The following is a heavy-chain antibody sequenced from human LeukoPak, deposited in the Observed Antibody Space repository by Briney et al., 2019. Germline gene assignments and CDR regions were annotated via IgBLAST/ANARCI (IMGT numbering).Heavy chain of an antibody. CDR1: GFTFSGYA. J-gene: IGHJ4*02. D-gene: IGHD2-15*01. CDR3: AKGRGYCSGGSCYSGFDY. Sequence: SGGSLRLSCAASGFTFSGYAMSWVRQAPGKGLEWVSTIIGSGGTTYYADSVKGRLTISSDNSTNTLYLQMNSLRAEDTAVYYCAKGRGYCSGGSCYSGFDYWGQGTLVTVSS. V-gene: IGHV3-23*01. CDR2: IIGSGGTT.